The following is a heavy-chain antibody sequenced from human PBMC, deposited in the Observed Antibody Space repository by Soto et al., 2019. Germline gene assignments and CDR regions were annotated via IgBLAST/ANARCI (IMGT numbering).Heavy chain of an antibody. J-gene: IGHJ2*01. CDR1: GFTFSSFS. Sequence: EVQLVESGGGLVQPGGSLRLSCAASGFTFSSFSMNWVRQAPGKGLEWISYIRSSGDTKNYAESVKGRFTISRDNDKNSLYLQVNSLRAEDTAVYYCARVRGGWFFDLWGRGTLVTVSS. CDR3: ARVRGGWFFDL. V-gene: IGHV3-48*01. CDR2: IRSSGDTK.